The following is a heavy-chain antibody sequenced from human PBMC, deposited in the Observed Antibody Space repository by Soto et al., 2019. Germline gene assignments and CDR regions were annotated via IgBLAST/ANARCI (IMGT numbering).Heavy chain of an antibody. CDR2: ISDTGGDT. CDR1: GFTFNYYD. V-gene: IGHV3-23*01. D-gene: IGHD3-16*01. CDR3: ATSAERLMLATLGGISPLGVDY. Sequence: EAQLLESGGGLVQPGGSLRLSCVASGFTFNYYDVSWVRRPPGKGLEWVSTISDTGGDTYYGDSVQGRFAISRDKSRNTVFLQMHSLRVDATALYYCATSAERLMLATLGGISPLGVDYWGQGILVTVSS. J-gene: IGHJ4*02.